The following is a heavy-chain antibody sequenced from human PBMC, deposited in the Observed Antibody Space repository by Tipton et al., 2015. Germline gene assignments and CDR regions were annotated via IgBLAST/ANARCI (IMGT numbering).Heavy chain of an antibody. J-gene: IGHJ3*01. Sequence: TLSLTCSVSGGSISTYCWSWIRQPPGKGLEWIGYIYSSGSANYNPSLKSRVTISVDTSKNHFSLKLTSVTAADTAVYYCARQSRAFDVWGQGTMVTVSS. V-gene: IGHV4-59*08. CDR2: IYSSGSA. CDR1: GGSISTYC. CDR3: ARQSRAFDV.